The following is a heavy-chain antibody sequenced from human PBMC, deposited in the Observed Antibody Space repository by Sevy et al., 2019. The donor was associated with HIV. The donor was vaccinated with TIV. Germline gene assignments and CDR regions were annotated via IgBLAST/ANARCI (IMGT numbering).Heavy chain of an antibody. Sequence: GGSLRLSCAASGFTFDDYAMHWVRQAPGKGLEWVSGISWNSGSIGYADSVKGRFTISRDNAKNSLYLQMNSLRAEDTALYYCAKDFHRRIAAAGRPDYWGQGTLVTVSS. CDR3: AKDFHRRIAAAGRPDY. CDR2: ISWNSGSI. D-gene: IGHD6-13*01. V-gene: IGHV3-9*01. CDR1: GFTFDDYA. J-gene: IGHJ4*02.